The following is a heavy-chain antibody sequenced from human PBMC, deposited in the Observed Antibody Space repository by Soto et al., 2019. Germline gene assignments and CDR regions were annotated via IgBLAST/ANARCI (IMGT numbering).Heavy chain of an antibody. J-gene: IGHJ5*02. CDR2: IFSSDEK. Sequence: QVTLKESGPVLLKPTETLTLTCTVSGFSLNNPMMGVTWIRQPPGKALEWLAHIFSSDEKSYSTSLKNRLTISQNTSKCQVVLPLTNVDPVDTATYFCARRRGDILPIDPWGQGTLVTVSS. V-gene: IGHV2-26*01. D-gene: IGHD3-9*01. CDR3: ARRRGDILPIDP. CDR1: GFSLNNPMMG.